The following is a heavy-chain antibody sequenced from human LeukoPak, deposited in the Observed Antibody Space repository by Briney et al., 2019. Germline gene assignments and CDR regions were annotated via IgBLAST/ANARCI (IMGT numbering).Heavy chain of an antibody. J-gene: IGHJ4*02. CDR1: GYTFTSYA. Sequence: VASVKVSCKASGYTFTSYAMNWVRQAPGQGLEWMGWINTNTGNPTYAQGFTGRFVFSLDTSVSTAYLQISSLKAEDTAVYYCARRGYYYDSSGYWSYWGQGTLVTVSS. CDR2: INTNTGNP. D-gene: IGHD3-22*01. CDR3: ARRGYYYDSSGYWSY. V-gene: IGHV7-4-1*02.